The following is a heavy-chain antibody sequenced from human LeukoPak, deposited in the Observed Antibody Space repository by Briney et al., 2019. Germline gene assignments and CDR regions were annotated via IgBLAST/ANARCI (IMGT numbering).Heavy chain of an antibody. Sequence: PSETLSLTCIVSGGSISSYYWSWIRHPPGKGLEWIGSIYNSGITNYNPSLKSRVTISVETSKNQFSLNLSSVTGADTAGYSCPGGVAFDIWGQGTMVTVSS. CDR1: GGSISSYY. CDR3: PGGVAFDI. V-gene: IGHV4-59*01. CDR2: IYNSGIT. J-gene: IGHJ3*02.